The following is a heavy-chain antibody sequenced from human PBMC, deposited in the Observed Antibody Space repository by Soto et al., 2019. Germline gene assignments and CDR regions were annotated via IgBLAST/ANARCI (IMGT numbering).Heavy chain of an antibody. D-gene: IGHD3-22*01. J-gene: IGHJ4*02. Sequence: GESLKISCKGSGYTFSSHWIGWVRQMPGKGLEWMGIIYPGDSHTRYSPPFQGQVTISVEKSISTAYLQWRSLKASDTARYYCARYDSFGYYFDFDYWGRGTLVTVSS. CDR3: ARYDSFGYYFDFDY. V-gene: IGHV5-51*01. CDR1: GYTFSSHW. CDR2: IYPGDSHT.